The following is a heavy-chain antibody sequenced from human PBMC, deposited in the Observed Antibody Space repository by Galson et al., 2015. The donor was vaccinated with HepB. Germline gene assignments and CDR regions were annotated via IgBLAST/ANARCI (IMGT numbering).Heavy chain of an antibody. J-gene: IGHJ3*01. CDR1: GFKFNDYA. V-gene: IGHV3-23*01. CDR3: AKVAFYDYWSGYWGAFDL. Sequence: SLRLSCAASGFKFNDYAMNWVRQVPGKGLEWVSDISSSGDTTYYADSVKGRFTISRDNSRNTLHLQMNSLKDDDTAVYYCAKVAFYDYWSGYWGAFDLWGQGTMVTVSS. D-gene: IGHD3-3*01. CDR2: ISSSGDTT.